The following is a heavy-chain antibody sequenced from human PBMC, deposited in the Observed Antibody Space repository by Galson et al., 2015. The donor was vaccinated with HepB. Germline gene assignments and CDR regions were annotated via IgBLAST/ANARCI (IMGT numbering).Heavy chain of an antibody. J-gene: IGHJ6*02. Sequence: SLRLSCAASGFTFSSYSMNWVRQAPGKGLEWVSSISSSSSYIYYADSVKGRFTISRDNAKNSLYLQMNSLRAEDTAVYYCARATVTTWGMDVWGQGTTVTVSS. CDR2: ISSSSSYI. D-gene: IGHD4-17*01. V-gene: IGHV3-21*01. CDR1: GFTFSSYS. CDR3: ARATVTTWGMDV.